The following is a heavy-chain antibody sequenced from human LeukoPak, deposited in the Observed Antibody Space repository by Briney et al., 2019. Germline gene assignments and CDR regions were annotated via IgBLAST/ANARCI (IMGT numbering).Heavy chain of an antibody. Sequence: TLSLTCTVSGGSVSSGSYYWSWIRQPPGKGLEWIGYIYYSGSTNYNPSLKSRVTISVDTSKNQFSLKLSSVTAEDTAVYYCARGSTGARPMYSSGWFSPTEYFQHWGQGTLVTVSS. CDR2: IYYSGST. CDR1: GGSVSSGSYY. CDR3: ARGSTGARPMYSSGWFSPTEYFQH. D-gene: IGHD6-19*01. V-gene: IGHV4-61*01. J-gene: IGHJ1*01.